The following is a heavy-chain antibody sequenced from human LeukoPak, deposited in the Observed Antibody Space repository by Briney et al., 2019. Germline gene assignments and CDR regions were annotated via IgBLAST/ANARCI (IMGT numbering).Heavy chain of an antibody. Sequence: SSETLSLTCAVYGGSFSGYYWSWIRQPPGKGPEWIGEINHSGSTNYNPSLKSRVTISVDTSKNQFSLKLSSVTAADTAVYYCARGGDWFDPWGQGTLVTVSS. V-gene: IGHV4-34*01. D-gene: IGHD3-10*01. J-gene: IGHJ5*02. CDR2: INHSGST. CDR3: ARGGDWFDP. CDR1: GGSFSGYY.